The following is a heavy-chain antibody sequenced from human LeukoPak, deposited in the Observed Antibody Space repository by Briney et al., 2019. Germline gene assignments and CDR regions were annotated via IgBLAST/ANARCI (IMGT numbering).Heavy chain of an antibody. CDR3: ARVSDILTGYYYYGMDV. D-gene: IGHD3-9*01. J-gene: IGHJ6*02. Sequence: SETLSLTCTVSGGSISNYYWSWIRQPPGKGLEWIGYIFYSGSTNYNPSLKSRVTISVDTSKNQFSLKLSSVTAADTAVYYCARVSDILTGYYYYGMDVWGQGTTVTVPS. V-gene: IGHV4-59*01. CDR1: GGSISNYY. CDR2: IFYSGST.